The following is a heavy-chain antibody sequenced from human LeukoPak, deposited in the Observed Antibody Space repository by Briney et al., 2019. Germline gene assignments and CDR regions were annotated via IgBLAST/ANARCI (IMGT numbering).Heavy chain of an antibody. CDR3: AKDLGSAITSALALDV. Sequence: GGSLRLSCAASGFTFSDYYMSWIRQAPGKGLEWVSYISGSGAATYYADSVKGRFTISRDNRKNLLHLQMNSLRPDDSAVYYCAKDLGSAITSALALDVWGQGTTVTVSS. CDR1: GFTFSDYY. J-gene: IGHJ6*02. CDR2: ISGSGAAT. D-gene: IGHD2-15*01. V-gene: IGHV3-11*01.